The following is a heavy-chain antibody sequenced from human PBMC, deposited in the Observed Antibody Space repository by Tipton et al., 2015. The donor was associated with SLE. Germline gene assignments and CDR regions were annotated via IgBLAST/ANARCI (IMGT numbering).Heavy chain of an antibody. CDR2: INHSGST. Sequence: LRLSCAVYGGSFSGYYWSWIRQPPGKGLEWIGEINHSGSTNYNPSLKSRVTISVDTSKNQFSPKLSSVTAADTAVYYCARRASIRLRGWFDPWGQGTLVTVSS. V-gene: IGHV4-34*01. D-gene: IGHD2-21*01. CDR3: ARRASIRLRGWFDP. CDR1: GGSFSGYY. J-gene: IGHJ5*02.